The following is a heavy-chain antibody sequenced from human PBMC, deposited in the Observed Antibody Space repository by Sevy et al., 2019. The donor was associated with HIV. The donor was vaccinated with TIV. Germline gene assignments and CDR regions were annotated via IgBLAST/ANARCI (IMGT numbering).Heavy chain of an antibody. J-gene: IGHJ4*02. CDR3: ISSGYGYVGEDY. D-gene: IGHD5-18*01. CDR1: GFTFSSYG. V-gene: IGHV3-30*03. Sequence: GGSLRLSCAASGFTFSSYGMHWVRQAPGKGLEWVAVISYDGSNKYYVDSVKGRFTISRDNSKNTLYLQMNSLRAEDTAVYYCISSGYGYVGEDYWGQGTLVTVSS. CDR2: ISYDGSNK.